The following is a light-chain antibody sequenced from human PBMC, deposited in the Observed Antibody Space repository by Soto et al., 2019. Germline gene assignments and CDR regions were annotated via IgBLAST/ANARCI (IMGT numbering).Light chain of an antibody. CDR3: QQYGSSPIT. CDR1: QSVSNNY. V-gene: IGKV3-20*01. J-gene: IGKJ5*01. Sequence: EIWLTQSPGTLSLSPGERATLSCRASQSVSNNYLAWYQQKPGQAPRLLIYGASSRATGIPDRFSGSGSGTDFTLTISRLEPEDFAVYYCQQYGSSPITFGQRTRLAIK. CDR2: GAS.